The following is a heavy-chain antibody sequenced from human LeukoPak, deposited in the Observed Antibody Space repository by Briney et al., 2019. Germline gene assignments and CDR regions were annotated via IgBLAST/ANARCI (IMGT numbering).Heavy chain of an antibody. Sequence: ASVKVSCKASGYTFTGYYMHWVRQAPGQGLEWMGWINPNSGGTNYAQKFQGRVTMTRDTSISTAYMELSRLRSDDTAVYYCARDPNTIFGVVDYWGQGTLVTVSS. V-gene: IGHV1-2*02. D-gene: IGHD3-3*01. J-gene: IGHJ4*02. CDR2: INPNSGGT. CDR1: GYTFTGYY. CDR3: ARDPNTIFGVVDY.